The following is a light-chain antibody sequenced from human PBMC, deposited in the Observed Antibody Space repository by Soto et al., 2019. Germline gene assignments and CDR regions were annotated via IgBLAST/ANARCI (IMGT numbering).Light chain of an antibody. Sequence: IVLKQSPGTLSLSPGERATLSCRASQSVSSSYLVWYQQRPGQPPRLLIYGTSTRAAGISDRFSGSGSGTDFTLTIYRLEPGDSAVYYCQQYGTSALTFGGGTKVEIK. V-gene: IGKV3-20*01. CDR1: QSVSSSY. J-gene: IGKJ4*01. CDR2: GTS. CDR3: QQYGTSALT.